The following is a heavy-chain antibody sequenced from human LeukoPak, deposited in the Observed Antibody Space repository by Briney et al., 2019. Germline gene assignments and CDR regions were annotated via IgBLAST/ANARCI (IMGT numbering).Heavy chain of an antibody. Sequence: GGSLRLSCAASGFTFSTYGMHWVRQAPGKGLEWVAFIWFDGSNKHYADSVKGRFTISRDNSEDTLYLQMNSLRAEDTAVYYCVRDPSGSGFAFDSWGQGALVTVSS. D-gene: IGHD1-1*01. V-gene: IGHV3-33*08. CDR2: IWFDGSNK. J-gene: IGHJ4*02. CDR1: GFTFSTYG. CDR3: VRDPSGSGFAFDS.